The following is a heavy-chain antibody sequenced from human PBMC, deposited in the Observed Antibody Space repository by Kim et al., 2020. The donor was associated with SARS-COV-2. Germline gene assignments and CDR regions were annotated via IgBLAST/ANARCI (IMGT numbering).Heavy chain of an antibody. Sequence: SETLSLTCTVSGGSISSSSYYWGWIRQPPGKGLEWIGSIYYSGSTYYNPSLKSRVTISVDTSKNQFSLKLSSVTAADTAVYYCARDFSIGGTLNLDYWGQGTLVTVSS. J-gene: IGHJ4*02. V-gene: IGHV4-39*07. CDR3: ARDFSIGGTLNLDY. CDR1: GGSISSSSYY. CDR2: IYYSGST. D-gene: IGHD1-1*01.